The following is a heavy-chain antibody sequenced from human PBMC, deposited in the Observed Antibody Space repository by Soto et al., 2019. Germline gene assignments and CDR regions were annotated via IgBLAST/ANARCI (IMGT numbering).Heavy chain of an antibody. D-gene: IGHD5-18*01. CDR1: GFTFSSYG. Sequence: XGSLRLCCAASGFTFSSYGMHWVRQAPGKGLEWVAVISYDGSNKYYADSVKGRFTISRDNSKNTLYLQMNSLRAEDTAVYYCAKDPSLYSYGPGDYSGMDVWGQGPTVTVSS. V-gene: IGHV3-30*18. J-gene: IGHJ6*02. CDR3: AKDPSLYSYGPGDYSGMDV. CDR2: ISYDGSNK.